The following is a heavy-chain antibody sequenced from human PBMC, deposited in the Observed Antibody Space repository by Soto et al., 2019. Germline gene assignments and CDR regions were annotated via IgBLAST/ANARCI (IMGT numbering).Heavy chain of an antibody. CDR2: TYYRSKWHT. CDR3: AKGDNLGPKTGYAFDP. J-gene: IGHJ5*02. D-gene: IGHD5-12*01. Sequence: SQTLSLTCAISGDSVSSNSAAWNWIRQSPSRGLEWLVRTYYRSKWHTDYALSVKGRITINPDTSKNQFYLQLNSVTPEDTAVYYCAKGDNLGPKTGYAFDPWGQGIMVTVS. V-gene: IGHV6-1*01. CDR1: GDSVSSNSAA.